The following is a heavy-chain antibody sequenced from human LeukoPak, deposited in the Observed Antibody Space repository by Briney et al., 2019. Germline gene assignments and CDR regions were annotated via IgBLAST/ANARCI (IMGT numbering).Heavy chain of an antibody. J-gene: IGHJ4*02. CDR3: ARVYSNHFDY. CDR1: GGSISSSSDY. CDR2: IYYSGST. D-gene: IGHD6-13*01. Sequence: SETLSLTCTVSGGSISSSSDYWGWIRQPPGKGLEWIGSIYYSGSTYYNPSLRSRVTISVDTSRNQFSLKLSSVTAADTAVYYCARVYSNHFDYWGQGTLVTVSS. V-gene: IGHV4-39*01.